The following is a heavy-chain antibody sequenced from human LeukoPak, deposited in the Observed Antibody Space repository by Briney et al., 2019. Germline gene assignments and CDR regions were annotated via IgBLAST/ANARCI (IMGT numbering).Heavy chain of an antibody. CDR3: ARGVEATNIDY. D-gene: IGHD1-26*01. Sequence: PSETLSLTCAVSGGSISSGGYYWSWIRQPAGERLEWIGRIYSSGTTDYNPSFKSRVTISLDTSKNQFSLKLSSVTAADTAVYYCARGVEATNIDYWGQGTLVTVSS. CDR1: GGSISSGGYY. J-gene: IGHJ4*02. CDR2: IYSSGTT. V-gene: IGHV4-61*02.